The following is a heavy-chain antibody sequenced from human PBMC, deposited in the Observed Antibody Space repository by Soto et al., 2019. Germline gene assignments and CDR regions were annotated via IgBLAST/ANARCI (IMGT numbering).Heavy chain of an antibody. CDR3: SRAGILTTPYYFDY. D-gene: IGHD4-4*01. CDR2: IRNKANSYTT. J-gene: IGHJ4*02. V-gene: IGHV3-72*01. Sequence: EVQLVESGGGLVQPGGSLRLSCAASGFIFSDNYMDWVRQAPGKGLEWVGRIRNKANSYTTEYAASVKGRFTISRDDAKNSLYLQMNSLRTEDTALYFCSRAGILTTPYYFDYWGQGTLVTVSP. CDR1: GFIFSDNY.